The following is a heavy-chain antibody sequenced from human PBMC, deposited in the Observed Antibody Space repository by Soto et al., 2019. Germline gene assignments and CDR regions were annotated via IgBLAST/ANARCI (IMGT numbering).Heavy chain of an antibody. CDR2: IYYSGST. D-gene: IGHD6-13*01. CDR3: ASSDDRADGTIDYFDY. CDR1: GGSISSGGYY. V-gene: IGHV4-31*03. J-gene: IGHJ4*02. Sequence: SETLSLTCTVSGGSISSGGYYWSWIRQHPGKGLEWIGYIYYSGSTYYNPSLKSRVTISVDTSKNQFSLKLSSVTAADTAVYYCASSDDRADGTIDYFDYWRQGTLVIVSS.